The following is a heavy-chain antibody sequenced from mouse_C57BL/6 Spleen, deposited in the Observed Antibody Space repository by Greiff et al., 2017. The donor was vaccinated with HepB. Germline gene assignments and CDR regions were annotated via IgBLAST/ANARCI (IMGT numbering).Heavy chain of an antibody. CDR1: GYAFSSYW. Sequence: QVQLQQSGAELVKPGASVKISCKASGYAFSSYWMNWVKQRPGQGLEWIGNINPSNGGTNYNEKFKSKATLTVDKSSSTAYMQLSSLTSEDSAVYYCAYYGYDVSPYWGQGTTLTVSS. CDR2: INPSNGGT. CDR3: AYYGYDVSPY. J-gene: IGHJ2*01. D-gene: IGHD2-2*01. V-gene: IGHV1-53*01.